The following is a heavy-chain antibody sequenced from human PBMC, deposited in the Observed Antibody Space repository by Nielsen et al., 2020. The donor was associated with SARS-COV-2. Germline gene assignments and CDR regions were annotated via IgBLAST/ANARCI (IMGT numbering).Heavy chain of an antibody. J-gene: IGHJ3*02. Sequence: SAPLSLTCTVSGGSISSYYWSWIRQPPGKGLEWIGYIYYSGSTNYNPSLKSRVTISVDTSKNQFSLKLSSVTAADTAVYYCARAIWFGVLGAFDIWGQGTMVTVSS. CDR3: ARAIWFGVLGAFDI. CDR1: GGSISSYY. D-gene: IGHD3-10*01. CDR2: IYYSGST. V-gene: IGHV4-59*01.